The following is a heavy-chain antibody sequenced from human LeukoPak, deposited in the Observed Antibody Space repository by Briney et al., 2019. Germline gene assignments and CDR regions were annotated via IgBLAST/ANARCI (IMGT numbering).Heavy chain of an antibody. V-gene: IGHV4-59*08. CDR1: GGSISNYY. Sequence: SETLSLTCTVSGGSISNYYWSWIRQPPGKGLEWIGYIYSSGSTNYNPSLKSRVTISVDTSKIQFSLKLSSVTAADTAVYYCARTTVLLWFGTRVRPNWFDPWGQGTLVTVSS. CDR2: IYSSGST. CDR3: ARTTVLLWFGTRVRPNWFDP. D-gene: IGHD3-10*01. J-gene: IGHJ5*02.